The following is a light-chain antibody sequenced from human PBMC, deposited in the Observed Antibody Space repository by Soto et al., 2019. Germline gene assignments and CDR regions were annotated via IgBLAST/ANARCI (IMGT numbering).Light chain of an antibody. Sequence: QSALTQPASVSGSPGQSITISCTGTSSDVGRYNYVSWYQQHPGKAPKVMINDVNNRPSGVSNRFSGSKSGNTASLTISGLQAEDEAHYYCSSYTSSSTPFVFGTGTKLTVL. CDR1: SSDVGRYNY. J-gene: IGLJ1*01. CDR3: SSYTSSSTPFV. V-gene: IGLV2-14*03. CDR2: DVN.